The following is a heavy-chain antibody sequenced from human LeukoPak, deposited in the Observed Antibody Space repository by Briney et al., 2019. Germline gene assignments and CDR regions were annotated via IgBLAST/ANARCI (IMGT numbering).Heavy chain of an antibody. Sequence: PSETLSLTCTVSGGSISSSSYYWGWIRPPPGKGLEWIGNIYYTGSTYYNPSLKSRVAVSVDTSKNQFSLKVTSMSAAGTAVYYFSRQHSAVTAPDYWGQGTLVTVSS. D-gene: IGHD2-21*02. CDR3: SRQHSAVTAPDY. CDR2: IYYTGST. CDR1: GGSISSSSYY. V-gene: IGHV4-39*01. J-gene: IGHJ4*02.